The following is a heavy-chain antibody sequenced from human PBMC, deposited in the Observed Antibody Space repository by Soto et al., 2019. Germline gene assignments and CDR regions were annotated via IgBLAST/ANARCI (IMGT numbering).Heavy chain of an antibody. Sequence: QVQLVQSGAEVKKPGASVKVSCKTSGYTFAAYYIHWIRQAPGQGLEWMGWINPTSGGTVYAQNFQDRVTMTRYTSISTAYMELRRLNSDDTAVYYCARDPDYGDYWGYVFDSWGHGTPVTVSS. CDR2: INPTSGGT. J-gene: IGHJ4*01. V-gene: IGHV1-2*02. CDR1: GYTFAAYY. D-gene: IGHD4-17*01. CDR3: ARDPDYGDYWGYVFDS.